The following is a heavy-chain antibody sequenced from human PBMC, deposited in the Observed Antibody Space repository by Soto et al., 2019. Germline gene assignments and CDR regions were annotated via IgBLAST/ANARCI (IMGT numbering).Heavy chain of an antibody. CDR2: IDPSDSYT. D-gene: IGHD6-6*01. CDR1: GYSFTSYC. Sequence: PGESLKISCKGSGYSFTSYCISWVRQMPGKXLEWMGRIDPSDSYTNYSPSFQGHVTISADKSISTAYLQWSSLKASDTAMYYCARFEYSSASGGSYYYGMDVWGQGTTVTVSS. J-gene: IGHJ6*02. V-gene: IGHV5-10-1*01. CDR3: ARFEYSSASGGSYYYGMDV.